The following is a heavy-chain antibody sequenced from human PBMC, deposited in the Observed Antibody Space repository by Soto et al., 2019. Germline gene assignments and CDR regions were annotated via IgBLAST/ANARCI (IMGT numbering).Heavy chain of an antibody. CDR2: IYDSGNT. Sequence: QLQLQESGSGLVKPSQTLSLTCAGSGGSISGTTYSWSWIRQPPGKGLEWIGYIYDSGNTYYNPSLKSQFSISVDRSKNQFSLKLSSVTAADTAVYYCARGQGAAAGHSNFDYWGQGALVTVSS. D-gene: IGHD6-13*01. CDR3: ARGQGAAAGHSNFDY. V-gene: IGHV4-30-2*01. J-gene: IGHJ4*02. CDR1: GGSISGTTYS.